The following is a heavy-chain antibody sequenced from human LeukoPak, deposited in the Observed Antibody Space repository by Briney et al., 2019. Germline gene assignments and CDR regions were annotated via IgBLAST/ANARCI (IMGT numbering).Heavy chain of an antibody. D-gene: IGHD2-2*01. J-gene: IGHJ5*02. Sequence: GASVKVSCKASRYTFSSYGISWVRQAPGQGLEWMGWISTYNGNTNYAQRLQGRVTMTTDTSTSTAYMELRSLRSDDTAVYYCAVDTGYCSSTSCYRNWFDPWGQGTLVTVSS. CDR3: AVDTGYCSSTSCYRNWFDP. CDR1: RYTFSSYG. CDR2: ISTYNGNT. V-gene: IGHV1-18*04.